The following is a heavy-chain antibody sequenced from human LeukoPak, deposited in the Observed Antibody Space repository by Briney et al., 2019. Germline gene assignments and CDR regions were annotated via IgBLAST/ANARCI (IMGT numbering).Heavy chain of an antibody. V-gene: IGHV3-48*01. J-gene: IGHJ6*03. Sequence: TGGSLRLSCAASGFTFNTYAMNWVRQAPGKGLEWVSYISSSSSTIYYADSVKGRFTISRDNAKNSLYLQMNSLRAEDTAVYYCARDKIYYYYYMDVWGKGTTVTVSS. CDR1: GFTFNTYA. CDR2: ISSSSSTI. CDR3: ARDKIYYYYYMDV.